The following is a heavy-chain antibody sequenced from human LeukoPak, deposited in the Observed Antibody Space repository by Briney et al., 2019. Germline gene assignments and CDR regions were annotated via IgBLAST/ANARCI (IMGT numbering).Heavy chain of an antibody. J-gene: IGHJ4*02. CDR3: ATQGRYDYVWGSLVY. CDR2: IRYDGSNK. D-gene: IGHD3-16*01. V-gene: IGHV3-30*02. CDR1: GFTFSSYG. Sequence: GGSLRLSCAASGFTFSSYGMHWVRQAPGKGLEWVAFIRYDGSNKCYADSVKGRFTISRDNSKNTLYLQMNSLRAEDTAVYYCATQGRYDYVWGSLVYWGQGTLVTVSS.